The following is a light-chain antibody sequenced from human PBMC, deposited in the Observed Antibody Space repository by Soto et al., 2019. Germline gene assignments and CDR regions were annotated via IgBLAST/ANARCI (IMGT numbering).Light chain of an antibody. Sequence: QSALTQPASVSGSPGQSITISCTGTVGLVSWYQQLPGNVPKLIIYDDTERPSGVSGRFSGSKSGNTASLTISGLQTEDEADYYCCLYVGGRTYLFGTGTKVTVL. CDR3: CLYVGGRTYL. CDR1: VGL. CDR2: DDT. V-gene: IGLV2-23*01. J-gene: IGLJ1*01.